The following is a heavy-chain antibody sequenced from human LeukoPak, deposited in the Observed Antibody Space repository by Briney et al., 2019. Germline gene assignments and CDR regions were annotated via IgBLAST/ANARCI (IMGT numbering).Heavy chain of an antibody. CDR3: SRRDCSQTDCFVWYFDL. J-gene: IGHJ2*01. D-gene: IGHD2-21*02. V-gene: IGHV4-39*01. CDR1: GGSIIRASSY. Sequence: KSSETLSLTCTVSGGSIIRASSYWGWIRQPPGKGLEWLGSIYYSGSTYYNPSLKSRVTISIDTSKNLFSLKLNSVTAADTAVYYCSRRDCSQTDCFVWYFDLWGRGTLLTVSS. CDR2: IYYSGST.